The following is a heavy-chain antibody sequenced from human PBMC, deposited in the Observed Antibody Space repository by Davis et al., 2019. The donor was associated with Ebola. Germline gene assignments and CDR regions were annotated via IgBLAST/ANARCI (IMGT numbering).Heavy chain of an antibody. D-gene: IGHD6-13*01. V-gene: IGHV3-73*01. J-gene: IGHJ4*02. CDR2: IRSKANSYAT. CDR3: TSGYSSSHQGFNDY. Sequence: GESLKISCAASGFTFSCSAMHWVRQASGKGLEWVGRIRSKANSYATAYAASVKGRFTISRDDSKNTAYLQMNSLKTEDTAVYYCTSGYSSSHQGFNDYWGQGTLVTVSS. CDR1: GFTFSCSA.